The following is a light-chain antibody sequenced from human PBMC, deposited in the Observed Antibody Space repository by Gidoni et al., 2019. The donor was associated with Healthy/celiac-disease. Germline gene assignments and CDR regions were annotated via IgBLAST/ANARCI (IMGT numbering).Light chain of an antibody. J-gene: IGLJ1*01. CDR2: EVS. V-gene: IGLV2-14*01. CDR1: SSAVGGYNY. CDR3: SSYTSSSTLPLYV. Sequence: QSALTQPASVSGSPGKSITISCTGTSSAVGGYNYVSWYQQHPGKAPNLMIYEVSNRPSGVPDRFSGSKSGNTASLTISGLQAEDEADYYCSSYTSSSTLPLYVFGTGTKVTVL.